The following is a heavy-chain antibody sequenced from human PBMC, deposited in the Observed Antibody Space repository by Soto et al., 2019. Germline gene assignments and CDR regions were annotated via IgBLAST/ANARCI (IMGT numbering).Heavy chain of an antibody. Sequence: ASVKVYCKASGYTFTSYAMHWVRQAPGQRLEWMGWINAGNGNTKYSQKFQGRVTITRDTSESTAYMELSSLRSEDTAVYYCARDPHLYCKGGGCHRDPFDFCARGTIVPVSS. CDR2: INAGNGNT. V-gene: IGHV1-3*01. J-gene: IGHJ3*01. D-gene: IGHD2-15*01. CDR3: ARDPHLYCKGGGCHRDPFDF. CDR1: GYTFTSYA.